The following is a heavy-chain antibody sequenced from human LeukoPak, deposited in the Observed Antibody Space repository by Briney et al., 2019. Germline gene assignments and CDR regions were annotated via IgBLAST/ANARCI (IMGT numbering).Heavy chain of an antibody. Sequence: PGGSLRLSCAASGFTVSSNYMSWVRQAPGKGLEWVSVIYSGGSTYYADSVKGRFTIPRDNSKNTLYLQMNSLRAEYTAVYYCAKDLDYGDYLSDYWGQGTLVTVSS. V-gene: IGHV3-53*05. J-gene: IGHJ4*02. CDR3: AKDLDYGDYLSDY. D-gene: IGHD4-17*01. CDR1: GFTVSSNY. CDR2: IYSGGST.